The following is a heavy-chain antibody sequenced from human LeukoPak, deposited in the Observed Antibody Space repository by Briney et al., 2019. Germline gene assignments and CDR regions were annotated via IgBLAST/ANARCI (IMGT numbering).Heavy chain of an antibody. CDR1: GFTFSSYA. V-gene: IGHV3-30*02. CDR3: ATLRGWLVYAFDI. J-gene: IGHJ3*02. CDR2: IRYDGSNK. D-gene: IGHD6-19*01. Sequence: PGGSLRLSCAASGFTFSSYAMHWVRQAPGKGLEWVAYIRYDGSNKYYADSVKGRFTISRDNSKNTLYVQMNSLRAEDTAVYYCATLRGWLVYAFDIWGQGTMVTVSS.